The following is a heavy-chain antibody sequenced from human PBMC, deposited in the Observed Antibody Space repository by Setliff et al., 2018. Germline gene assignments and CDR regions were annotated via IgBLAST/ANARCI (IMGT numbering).Heavy chain of an antibody. Sequence: PSETLSLTCAAYGGTFSDYYWTWIRQPPGKGLEWIGEINHRGSTNYNPSLKSRATISIDTSKDQFSLKLISMSAADTAVYFCARGRNIAARLLGSWGQGALVTVSS. D-gene: IGHD6-6*01. CDR1: GGTFSDYY. V-gene: IGHV4-34*01. CDR2: INHRGST. J-gene: IGHJ4*02. CDR3: ARGRNIAARLLGS.